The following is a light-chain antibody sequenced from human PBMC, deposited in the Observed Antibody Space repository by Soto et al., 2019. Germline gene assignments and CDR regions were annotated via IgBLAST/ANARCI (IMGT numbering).Light chain of an antibody. V-gene: IGKV1-5*03. CDR2: KAS. Sequence: DTQMPQSPSTLSASVGDRITITCRASQSISVWLAWYQQKAGKAPNLLIYKASRLESGVPSRFSGSGSETEFTLTISGLQPGDSATYYCQQYNSYSPTFGQGTKVDI. CDR1: QSISVW. CDR3: QQYNSYSPT. J-gene: IGKJ1*01.